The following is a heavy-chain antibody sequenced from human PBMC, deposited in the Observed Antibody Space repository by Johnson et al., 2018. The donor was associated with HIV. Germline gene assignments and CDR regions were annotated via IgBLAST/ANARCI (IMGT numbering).Heavy chain of an antibody. Sequence: MQLVESGGGLVQPGGSLRLSCAASGFTFSSYWMHWVRQAPGKGLEWVGRVKSKTDGGTTDYTAPVKGRFTISRDDSKNTLYLHMNSLRAEDTAVYYCAREVDGFDIWGQGTMVTVSS. CDR1: GFTFSSYW. CDR2: VKSKTDGGTT. V-gene: IGHV3-15*05. CDR3: AREVDGFDI. J-gene: IGHJ3*02.